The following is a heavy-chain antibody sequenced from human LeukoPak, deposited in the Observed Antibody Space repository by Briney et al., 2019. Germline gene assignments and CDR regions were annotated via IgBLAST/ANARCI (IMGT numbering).Heavy chain of an antibody. J-gene: IGHJ6*03. V-gene: IGHV4-61*02. CDR2: IYTSGST. Sequence: PSQTLSLTCTVSGGSISSGSYYWSWIRQPAGKGLEWIGRIYTSGSTNYNPSLKSRVTISVDTSKNQFSLKLSSVTAADTAVYYCARARQAPHCSSTSCYPSNYYYYYMDVWGKGTTVTVSS. D-gene: IGHD2-2*01. CDR3: ARARQAPHCSSTSCYPSNYYYYYMDV. CDR1: GGSISSGSYY.